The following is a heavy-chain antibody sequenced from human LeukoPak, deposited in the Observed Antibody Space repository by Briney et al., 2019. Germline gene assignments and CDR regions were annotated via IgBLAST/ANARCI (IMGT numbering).Heavy chain of an antibody. V-gene: IGHV3-48*03. CDR2: ISSSSSTI. CDR1: GFTFRSYA. CDR3: AKDSTDWYFDL. Sequence: GGSLRLSCAASGFTFRSYAMHWVRQAPGKGLEWVSYISSSSSTIYYADSVKGRFTISRDNAKNSLYLQMISLRAEDTAFYYCAKDSTDWYFDLWGRGTLVTVSS. J-gene: IGHJ2*01. D-gene: IGHD4-17*01.